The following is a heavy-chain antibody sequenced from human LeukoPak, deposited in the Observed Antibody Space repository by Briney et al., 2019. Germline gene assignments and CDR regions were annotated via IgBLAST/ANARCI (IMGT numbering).Heavy chain of an antibody. V-gene: IGHV4-4*02. J-gene: IGHJ5*02. CDR3: ARGLTYYYGSGSNNWFDP. CDR1: GGSISSSNW. Sequence: SGTLSLTCAVSGGSISSSNWWSWVRQPPGKGLEWIGEIYHSGSTNYNPSLKSRVTISVDKSKNQFSLKLSSVTAADTAVYYCARGLTYYYGSGSNNWFDPWGQGTLVTVSS. CDR2: IYHSGST. D-gene: IGHD3-10*01.